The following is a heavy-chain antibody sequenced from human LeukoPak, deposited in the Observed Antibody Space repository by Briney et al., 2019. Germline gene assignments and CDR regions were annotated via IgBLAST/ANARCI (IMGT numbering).Heavy chain of an antibody. CDR3: ARDRKASFDY. J-gene: IGHJ4*02. CDR1: GGSISSGDYY. Sequence: TSETLSLTCTVSGGSISSGDYYWSWSRQPPGKGLEWIGSIYYSWSIYYNPYLKSRVIISLDTSKNESALKLSAVPAADKAVYYCARDRKASFDYWGQGTLVTVSS. CDR2: IYYSWSI. V-gene: IGHV4-39*06. D-gene: IGHD1-14*01.